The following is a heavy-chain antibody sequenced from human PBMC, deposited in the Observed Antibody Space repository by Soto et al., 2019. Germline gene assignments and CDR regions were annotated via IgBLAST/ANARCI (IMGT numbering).Heavy chain of an antibody. CDR3: ARNYYYYGMDV. Sequence: SETLSLTCAVYGGSFSGYYWSWIRQPPGKGLEWIGEINHSGSTNYNPSLKSRVTISVDTSKNQFSLKLSSVTAADTAVYYCARNYYYYGMDVWGQGTTVTVSS. J-gene: IGHJ6*02. CDR2: INHSGST. CDR1: GGSFSGYY. V-gene: IGHV4-34*01.